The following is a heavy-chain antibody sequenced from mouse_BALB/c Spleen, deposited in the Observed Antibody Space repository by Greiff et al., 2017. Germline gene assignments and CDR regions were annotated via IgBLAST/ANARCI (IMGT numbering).Heavy chain of an antibody. CDR3: ARDGDY. V-gene: IGHV5-4*02. CDR2: ISDGGSYT. Sequence: EVKLVESGGGLVKPGGSLKLSCAASGFTFSDYYMYWVRQTPEKRLEWVATISDGGSYTYYTDSVKGRFTISRDNAKNNLYLQMSSLKSEDTAMYYCARDGDYWGQGTTLTVSS. J-gene: IGHJ2*01. CDR1: GFTFSDYY.